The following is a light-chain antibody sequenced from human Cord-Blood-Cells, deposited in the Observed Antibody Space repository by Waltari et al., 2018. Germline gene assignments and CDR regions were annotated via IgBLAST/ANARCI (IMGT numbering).Light chain of an antibody. CDR2: EGS. Sequence: QSSLPQPSPRAGSSGRLSTISCHGNSNDVGGYKLVAWDQQHPGNAPKLMIYEGSKRSSGVSNRFSGSKSGNTAFLTISRLQAEDEADYYCCSYAGSSTWVFGGGTKLTVL. CDR3: CSYAGSSTWV. V-gene: IGLV2-23*01. CDR1: SNDVGGYKL. J-gene: IGLJ3*02.